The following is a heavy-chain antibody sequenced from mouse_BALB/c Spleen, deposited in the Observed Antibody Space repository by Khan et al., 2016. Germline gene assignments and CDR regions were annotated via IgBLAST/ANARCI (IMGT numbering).Heavy chain of an antibody. D-gene: IGHD1-1*01. CDR1: GYTFTNYW. CDR2: IYPGGGYT. V-gene: IGHV1-63*01. CDR3: ARFYYGSSYWYFDV. Sequence: VQLQESGAELVRPGTSVKISCKASGYTFTNYWLGWVKQRPGHGLEWIGDIYPGGGYTNYNEKFKGKATLTADKSSSTAYMQLSSLTSEDSAVYFCARFYYGSSYWYFDVWGAGTTVTVSS. J-gene: IGHJ1*01.